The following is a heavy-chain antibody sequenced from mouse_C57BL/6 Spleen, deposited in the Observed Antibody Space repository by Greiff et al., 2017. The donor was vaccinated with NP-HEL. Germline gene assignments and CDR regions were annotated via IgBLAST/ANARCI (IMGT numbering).Heavy chain of an antibody. V-gene: IGHV5-9*01. CDR1: GFTFSSYT. CDR2: ISGGGGNT. D-gene: IGHD1-1*01. Sequence: EVNLVESGGGLVKPGGSLKLSCAASGFTFSSYTMSWVRQTPEKRLEWVATISGGGGNTYYPDSVKGRFTISRDNAKNTLYLQMSRLRSEDTALYYCAREDSSCGAMDYWGQGTSVTVSS. J-gene: IGHJ4*01. CDR3: AREDSSCGAMDY.